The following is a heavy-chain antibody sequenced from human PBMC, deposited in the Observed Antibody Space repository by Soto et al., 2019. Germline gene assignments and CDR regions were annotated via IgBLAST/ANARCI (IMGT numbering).Heavy chain of an antibody. D-gene: IGHD6-19*01. CDR3: ARIPQIAVAGTRFGYFDL. CDR2: IWYDGSNE. Sequence: GGSLRLSCAASGFTFSSYGMHWVRQAPGKGLEWVAVIWYDGSNEYYADSVKGRFTISRDNSKNTLYLQMISLGAEDTAVYYCARIPQIAVAGTRFGYFDLWGRGTLVTVSS. CDR1: GFTFSSYG. J-gene: IGHJ2*01. V-gene: IGHV3-33*01.